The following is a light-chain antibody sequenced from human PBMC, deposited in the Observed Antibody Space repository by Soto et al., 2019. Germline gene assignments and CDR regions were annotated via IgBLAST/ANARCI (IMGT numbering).Light chain of an antibody. CDR2: ANN. J-gene: IGLJ3*02. CDR1: SSNIGAGYD. CDR3: QSYFSSLSGFGV. Sequence: QSALTQPPSVSGAPGQRVTISCTGSSSNIGAGYDVHWYQQVPGAAPKLLIYANNNRPSGVPDRFSGAKSGSSASLAITGLEAEDEADYYCQSYFSSLSGFGVFGVGAKRTV. V-gene: IGLV1-40*01.